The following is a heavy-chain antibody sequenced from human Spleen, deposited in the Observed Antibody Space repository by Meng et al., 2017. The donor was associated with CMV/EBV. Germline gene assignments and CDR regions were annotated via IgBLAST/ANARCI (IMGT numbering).Heavy chain of an antibody. CDR3: ARELTVTIDY. D-gene: IGHD4-17*01. J-gene: IGHJ4*02. V-gene: IGHV3-11*01. CDR1: GFTFSAYY. Sequence: LSCASSGFTFSAYYMRWIRQAPGKGLEWASYISSSGSTIYYADSVKGRFTISRDNAKNSLYLQMNSLRAEDTAVYYCARELTVTIDYWGQGTLVTVSS. CDR2: ISSSGSTI.